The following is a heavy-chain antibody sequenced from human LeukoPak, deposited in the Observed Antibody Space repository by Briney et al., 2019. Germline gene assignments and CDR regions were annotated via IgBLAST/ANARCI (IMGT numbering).Heavy chain of an antibody. D-gene: IGHD6-6*01. CDR2: MNPNSGNT. Sequence: GASVKVSCKASGYTFTSYDINWVRQATGQGLEWMGWMNPNSGNTGYAQKFQGRVTMTRNTSISTAYMELSSLRSEDTAVYYCARGPYIYSRSSSVLLDYWGQGTLVTVSS. J-gene: IGHJ4*02. CDR3: ARGPYIYSRSSSVLLDY. CDR1: GYTFTSYD. V-gene: IGHV1-8*01.